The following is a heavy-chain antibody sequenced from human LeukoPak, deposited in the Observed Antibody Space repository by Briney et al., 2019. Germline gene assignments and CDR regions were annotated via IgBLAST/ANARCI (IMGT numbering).Heavy chain of an antibody. CDR1: GYTFTTYG. CDR3: AREITYYDFWSGYYEGESYFDY. D-gene: IGHD3-3*01. CDR2: ISAHNGNT. Sequence: ASVKVSCKASGYTFTTYGISWVRQAPGQGLEWMGWISAHNGNTNYAQEVQGRVTMTTDTSTSTAYMELRSLRSDDTAVYYCAREITYYDFWSGYYEGESYFDYWGQGTLVTVPS. J-gene: IGHJ4*02. V-gene: IGHV1-18*01.